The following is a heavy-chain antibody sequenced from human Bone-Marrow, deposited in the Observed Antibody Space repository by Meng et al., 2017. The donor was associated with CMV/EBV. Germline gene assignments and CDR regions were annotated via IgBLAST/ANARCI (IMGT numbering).Heavy chain of an antibody. CDR1: GYTFTSYD. V-gene: IGHV1-8*01. Sequence: ASVKVSCKVSGYTFTSYDINWVRQATGQGLEWMGWMNPNSGNTGYAQKFQGRVTMTRNTSISTAYMELSSLRSEDTSVYYCATNPVGNGDRYYYYYGMDVWGQGTTVTVSS. D-gene: IGHD3-10*01. J-gene: IGHJ6*02. CDR3: ATNPVGNGDRYYYYYGMDV. CDR2: MNPNSGNT.